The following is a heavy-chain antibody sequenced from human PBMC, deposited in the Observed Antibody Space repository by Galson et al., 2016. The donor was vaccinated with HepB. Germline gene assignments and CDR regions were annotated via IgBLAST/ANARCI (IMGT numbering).Heavy chain of an antibody. CDR3: ARDLGGAYGTGRSLDY. V-gene: IGHV6-1*01. CDR1: GDSVSSNSAA. J-gene: IGHJ4*02. Sequence: CAISGDSVSSNSAAWNWIRQSPSRGLEWLGRTYYRSKWYYDYAVPVKSRITINPDTSKNQLSLHLNSVTPEDTAVYYCARDLGGAYGTGRSLDYWGQGTLCTVSS. D-gene: IGHD1-1*01. CDR2: TYYRSKWYY.